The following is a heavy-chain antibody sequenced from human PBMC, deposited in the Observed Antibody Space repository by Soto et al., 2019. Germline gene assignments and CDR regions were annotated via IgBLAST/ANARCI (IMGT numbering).Heavy chain of an antibody. D-gene: IGHD3-3*02. CDR3: ARDQAAVLDYYYMDV. V-gene: IGHV3-11*01. CDR2: ISSSGSTI. J-gene: IGHJ6*03. CDR1: GFTFSDYY. Sequence: GGSLRLSCAASGFTFSDYYMSWIRQAPGKGLEWVSYISSSGSTIYYADSVKGRFTISRDNAKNSLYLQMNSLRAEDTAVYYCARDQAAVLDYYYMDVWGKGTTVTVSS.